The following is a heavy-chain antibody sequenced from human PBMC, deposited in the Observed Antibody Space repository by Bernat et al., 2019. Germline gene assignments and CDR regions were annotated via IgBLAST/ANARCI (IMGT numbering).Heavy chain of an antibody. J-gene: IGHJ5*02. CDR2: IYYSGST. V-gene: IGHV4-30-4*01. Sequence: QVQLQESGPGLVKPSQTLSLTCTVSGGSISSGDYYWSWIRQPPGKGLEWIGYIYYSGSTYYNPSLKSRVTMSVDTSKNQFSLKLSSVTVADTAVYYCARVHEYYYDSSGYYWFDPWGQGTLVTVSS. D-gene: IGHD3-22*01. CDR1: GGSISSGDYY. CDR3: ARVHEYYYDSSGYYWFDP.